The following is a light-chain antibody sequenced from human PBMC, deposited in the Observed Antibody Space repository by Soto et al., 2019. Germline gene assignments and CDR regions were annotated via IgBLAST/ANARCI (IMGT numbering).Light chain of an antibody. CDR3: QQYTTSPFT. CDR2: GAS. Sequence: IRLSQSPATLSLSPGERATLSCRASQSVSSSLAWYQQKPGQAPRLLIYGASSRATGIPDRFSGSGSGADFTLTISRLEPEDFVVYYCQQYTTSPFTFGPRT. V-gene: IGKV3-20*01. J-gene: IGKJ3*01. CDR1: QSVSSS.